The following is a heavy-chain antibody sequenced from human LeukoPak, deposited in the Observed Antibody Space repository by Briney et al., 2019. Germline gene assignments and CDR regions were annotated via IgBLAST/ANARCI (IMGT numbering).Heavy chain of an antibody. V-gene: IGHV3-11*06. CDR1: GFTFSDYY. CDR2: ITGSTDYI. Sequence: MSGGSLRLSCAASGFTFSDYYMSWIRQAPGKGLEWVSSITGSTDYIYYADSVKGRFTISRDNAKNSLYLQMNSLRAEDTAVYYCARDDGGDLNDAFDIWGQGTMVTVSS. D-gene: IGHD2-21*02. J-gene: IGHJ3*02. CDR3: ARDDGGDLNDAFDI.